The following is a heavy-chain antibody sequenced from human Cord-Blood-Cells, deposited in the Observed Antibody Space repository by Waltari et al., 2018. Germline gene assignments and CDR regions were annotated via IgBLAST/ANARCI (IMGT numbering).Heavy chain of an antibody. CDR2: TNCSVNWDN. CDR1: GDSVSSNSAD. CDR3: ARDGRTTGDPTRLISGYFDL. D-gene: IGHD7-27*01. Sequence: QVQLQQSGPGLVKPSQTLSLTCAISGDSVSSNSADWNWSRQSPSGGPERLGRTNCSVNWDNVYPVPLKSGKTINPDTSKNQFSLQLNSVTPEDTAVYYCARDGRTTGDPTRLISGYFDLWGRGTLVTVSS. V-gene: IGHV6-1*01. J-gene: IGHJ2*01.